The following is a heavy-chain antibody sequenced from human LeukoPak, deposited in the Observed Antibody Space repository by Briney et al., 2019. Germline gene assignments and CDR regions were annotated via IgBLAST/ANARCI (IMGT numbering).Heavy chain of an antibody. J-gene: IGHJ4*02. D-gene: IGHD5-24*01. CDR1: GFTFSSYA. CDR2: ISCDGSNK. Sequence: PGGSLRLSCAASGFTFSSYAMHWVRQAPGKGLEWVAVISCDGSNKYYADSVKGRFTISRDNSKNTLYLQMNSLRAEDTAVYYCARARWLQLYFDYWGQGTLVTVSS. V-gene: IGHV3-30-3*01. CDR3: ARARWLQLYFDY.